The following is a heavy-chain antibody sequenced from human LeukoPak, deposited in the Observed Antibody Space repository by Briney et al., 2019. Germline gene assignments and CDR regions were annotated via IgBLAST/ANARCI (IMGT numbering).Heavy chain of an antibody. Sequence: KTSETLSLTCTVSGGSISSSSYYWGWIRQPPGKGLEWIGSNYYSGSTYYNPSLKSRVTVSVDTSKNQFSLKLSSVTAADTAVYYCASRYYDILTGYDYFDYWGQGTLVTVSS. CDR2: NYYSGST. J-gene: IGHJ4*02. CDR3: ASRYYDILTGYDYFDY. V-gene: IGHV4-39*07. D-gene: IGHD3-9*01. CDR1: GGSISSSSYY.